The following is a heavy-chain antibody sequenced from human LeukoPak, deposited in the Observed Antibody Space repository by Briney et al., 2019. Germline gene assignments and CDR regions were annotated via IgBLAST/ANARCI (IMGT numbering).Heavy chain of an antibody. J-gene: IGHJ4*02. CDR1: GYTFTSYG. Sequence: ASVKVSCKASGYTFTSYGISWVRQAPGQGLEWMGWISAYNGNTNYAQKLQGRVTMTTDTSTSTAYMELRSLRSDDTAVYYCARVEPPNPPSPWGHGSGWYVTPFDYWGQGTLVTVSS. CDR2: ISAYNGNT. CDR3: ARVEPPNPPSPWGHGSGWYVTPFDY. D-gene: IGHD6-19*01. V-gene: IGHV1-18*01.